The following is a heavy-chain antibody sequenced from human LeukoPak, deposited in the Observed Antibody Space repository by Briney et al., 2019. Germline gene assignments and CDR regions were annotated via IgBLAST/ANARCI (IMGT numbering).Heavy chain of an antibody. D-gene: IGHD6-13*01. V-gene: IGHV3-23*01. J-gene: IGHJ4*02. Sequence: PGGSLRLSCAASGFSFSSYAMSWVRQAPGKGLEWVSGISGSGGTTYYADSVKGRFTISRDNSKNTLYLQMNSLRAEDTAVYYCAKVFGNWYLDYWGQGTLVTVSS. CDR1: GFSFSSYA. CDR3: AKVFGNWYLDY. CDR2: ISGSGGTT.